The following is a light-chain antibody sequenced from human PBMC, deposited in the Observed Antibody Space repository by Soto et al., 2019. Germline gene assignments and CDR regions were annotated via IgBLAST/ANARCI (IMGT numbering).Light chain of an antibody. CDR2: EVS. V-gene: IGLV2-14*01. Sequence: QSALTQPASVSGSPGQSITISCTGTSSDVGGYNSVSWYQQHPGKAPKLMIYEVSNRPSGVSNRISGSKSGNTASLTISRLQAEDEADYYCSSYTTSSTLLYVFGTGTKVTVL. CDR3: SSYTTSSTLLYV. CDR1: SSDVGGYNS. J-gene: IGLJ1*01.